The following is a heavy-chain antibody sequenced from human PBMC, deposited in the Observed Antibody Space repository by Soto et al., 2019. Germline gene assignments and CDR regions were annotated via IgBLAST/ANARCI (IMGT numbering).Heavy chain of an antibody. V-gene: IGHV3-23*01. CDR3: AKELTITGTTDDY. Sequence: GESLKISCAASGFTFSSYAMSWVRQAPGKGLEWVSAISGSGGSTYYADSVKGRFTISRDNSKNTLYLQMNSLRAEDTAVYYCAKELTITGTTDDYWGQGTLVTVSS. J-gene: IGHJ4*02. CDR2: ISGSGGST. CDR1: GFTFSSYA. D-gene: IGHD1-20*01.